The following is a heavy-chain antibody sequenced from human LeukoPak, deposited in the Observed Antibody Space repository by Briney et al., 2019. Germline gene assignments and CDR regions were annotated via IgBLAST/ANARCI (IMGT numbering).Heavy chain of an antibody. CDR3: ARGSARWFDP. J-gene: IGHJ5*02. CDR2: ISYDGSNK. CDR1: GFTFSSYG. V-gene: IGHV3-30*03. Sequence: PGGSLRLSCAASGFTFSSYGMHWVRQAPGKGLEWVAVISYDGSNKYYADSVKGRFTISRDNSKNTLYLQMNSLRAEDTAVYYCARGSARWFDPWGQGTLVTVSS.